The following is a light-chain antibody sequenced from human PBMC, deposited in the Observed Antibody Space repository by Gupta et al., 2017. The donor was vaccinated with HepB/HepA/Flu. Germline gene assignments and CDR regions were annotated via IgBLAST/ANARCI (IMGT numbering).Light chain of an antibody. CDR3: QQYNNYPWT. V-gene: IGKV1-5*03. Sequence: DIQMTQSPSTLSASVGDRVTITCRASQNTGYWLAWFQQKPGKAPNLLISKTSTLESGVPSRFSGSGSGTEFTLTISSLQPDDFATYYCQQYNNYPWTCGQGTKVEIK. J-gene: IGKJ1*01. CDR1: QNTGYW. CDR2: KTS.